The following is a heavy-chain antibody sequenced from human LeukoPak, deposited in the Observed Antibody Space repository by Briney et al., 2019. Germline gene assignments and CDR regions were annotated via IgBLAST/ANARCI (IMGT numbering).Heavy chain of an antibody. CDR2: ISSSSSYI. CDR1: GFTFSSYS. Sequence: GGSLRLSCAASGFTFSSYSMNWVRQAPGKGLEWVSSISSSSSYIYYADSVKGRFTISRDNAKNSLYLQMNSLRAEDTAVYYCARLTTTAPPAFDYWGQGTLVTVSS. V-gene: IGHV3-21*01. D-gene: IGHD4/OR15-4a*01. CDR3: ARLTTTAPPAFDY. J-gene: IGHJ4*02.